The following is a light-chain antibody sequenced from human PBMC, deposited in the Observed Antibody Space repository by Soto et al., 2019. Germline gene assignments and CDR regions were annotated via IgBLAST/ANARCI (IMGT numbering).Light chain of an antibody. CDR1: QSVGMY. V-gene: IGKV3-11*01. J-gene: IGKJ4*01. CDR2: DAS. Sequence: EVVLTQPPATLSLSPGERATLSCRASQSVGMYLAWYQHKPGQAPRLLIYDASNRASGIPARFSGSGSGTDFTLTISSLEPEDFAVYYCQHRYSWPLTFGGGTRVEIK. CDR3: QHRYSWPLT.